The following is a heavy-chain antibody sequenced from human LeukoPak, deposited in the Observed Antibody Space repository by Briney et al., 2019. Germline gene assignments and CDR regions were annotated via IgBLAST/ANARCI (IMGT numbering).Heavy chain of an antibody. V-gene: IGHV3-23*01. CDR2: ISGSGATT. D-gene: IGHD2-21*02. CDR1: AFTFSSYA. CDR3: AKANPGAWYSFFDF. Sequence: GGSLRLSCAASAFTFSSYAMSWVRQAPGKGLEWVAAISGSGATTYYGDSVKGRSTISRDNSNITLYLEMHSLRAEDTAVYYCAKANPGAWYSFFDFWGLGTLFTVAS. J-gene: IGHJ4*02.